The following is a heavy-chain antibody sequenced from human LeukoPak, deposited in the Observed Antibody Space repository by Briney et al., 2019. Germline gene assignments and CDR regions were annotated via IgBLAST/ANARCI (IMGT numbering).Heavy chain of an antibody. J-gene: IGHJ4*02. CDR1: GGSISSSSYY. V-gene: IGHV4-39*01. Sequence: SETLSLTCTVSGGSISSSSYYWGWIRQPPGKGLEWIGSIYYSGSTYYNPSLKSRVTISVDTSKNQFSLKLSSVTAADTAVYYCARRAYYYDSSPENFDYWVQGTLVTVSS. CDR2: IYYSGST. D-gene: IGHD3-22*01. CDR3: ARRAYYYDSSPENFDY.